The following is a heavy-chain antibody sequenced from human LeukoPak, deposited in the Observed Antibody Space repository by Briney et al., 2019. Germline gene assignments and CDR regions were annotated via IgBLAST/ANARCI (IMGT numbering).Heavy chain of an antibody. V-gene: IGHV4-34*01. CDR3: AEGYGDYALDY. D-gene: IGHD4-17*01. CDR2: INHSGST. Sequence: SETLSLTCAVYGGSFSGYYWSWIRQPPGKGLEWIGEINHSGSTNYNPSLKSRVTISVDTSKNQFSLKLSSVTAADTAVYYCAEGYGDYALDYWGQGTLVTVSS. J-gene: IGHJ4*02. CDR1: GGSFSGYY.